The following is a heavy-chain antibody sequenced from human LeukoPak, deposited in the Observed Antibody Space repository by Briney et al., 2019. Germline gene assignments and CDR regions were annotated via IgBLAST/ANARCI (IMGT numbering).Heavy chain of an antibody. CDR3: ARVRGVVIPYYFDY. Sequence: GGSLRLSCAASGFTFSSYWMHWVRQAPGKGLVWVSRINSDGSSTSYADSVKGRFTISRDNAKNSLYLQMNSLRAEDTAVYYCARVRGVVIPYYFDYWGQGTLVTVSS. CDR2: INSDGSST. CDR1: GFTFSSYW. V-gene: IGHV3-74*01. D-gene: IGHD3-3*01. J-gene: IGHJ4*02.